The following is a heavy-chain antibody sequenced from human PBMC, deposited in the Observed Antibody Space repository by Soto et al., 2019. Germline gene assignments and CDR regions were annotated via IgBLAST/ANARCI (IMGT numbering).Heavy chain of an antibody. CDR3: ARGRGYSYGIDY. Sequence: QVQLQESGPGLVKPSQTLSLTCTVSGDSISSGDYYWSWIRQSPGKGLEWIAYLFYNGSPYYNPSLTSRVTIPVDTSKNQFSLKLNSVTAADTAVYYCARGRGYSYGIDYWGQGTPVTVSS. J-gene: IGHJ4*02. V-gene: IGHV4-30-4*01. CDR2: LFYNGSP. CDR1: GDSISSGDYY. D-gene: IGHD5-18*01.